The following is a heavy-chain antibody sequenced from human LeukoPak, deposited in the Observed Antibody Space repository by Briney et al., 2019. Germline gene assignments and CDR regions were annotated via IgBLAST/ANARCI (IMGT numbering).Heavy chain of an antibody. CDR2: FDPEDGET. D-gene: IGHD6-6*01. J-gene: IGHJ6*02. V-gene: IGHV1-24*01. CDR1: GYTFTGYY. Sequence: ASVKVSCTASGYTFTGYYMHWVRQAPGQGLEWMGGFDPEDGETIYAQKFQGRVTMTEDTSTDTAYMELSSLRSEDTAVYYCAKFVHYYGMDVWGQGTTVTVSS. CDR3: AKFVHYYGMDV.